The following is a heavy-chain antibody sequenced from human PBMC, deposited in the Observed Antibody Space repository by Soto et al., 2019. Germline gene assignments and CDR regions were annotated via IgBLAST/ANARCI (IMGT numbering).Heavy chain of an antibody. J-gene: IGHJ6*02. CDR1: GFTFSSYG. CDR3: ARGEKTYYYDSSGYFSLVLYYYYGMDV. D-gene: IGHD3-22*01. CDR2: IWYDGSNK. Sequence: GGSLRLSCAASGFTFSSYGMHWVRQGPGKGLEWVAVIWYDGSNKYYADSVKGRFTISRDNSKNTLYLQMNSLRAEDTAVYYCARGEKTYYYDSSGYFSLVLYYYYGMDVWGQGTTVTVSS. V-gene: IGHV3-33*01.